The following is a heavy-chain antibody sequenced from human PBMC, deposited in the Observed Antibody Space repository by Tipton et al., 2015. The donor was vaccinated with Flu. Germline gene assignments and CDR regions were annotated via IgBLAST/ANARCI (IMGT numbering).Heavy chain of an antibody. CDR3: ATYSSLADGDGRYCDH. V-gene: IGHV3-15*01. CDR1: GFTFSNAW. J-gene: IGHJ4*02. CDR2: IKRRNAGGTA. D-gene: IGHD3-3*02. Sequence: SGFTFSNAWMSWVRQAPGKGLEWVGRIKRRNAGGTADYAAPVKGRFSISRDDSKDTLYLQMNSLQTEDTAVYYCATYSSLADGDGRYCDHWGQGTLVTVSS.